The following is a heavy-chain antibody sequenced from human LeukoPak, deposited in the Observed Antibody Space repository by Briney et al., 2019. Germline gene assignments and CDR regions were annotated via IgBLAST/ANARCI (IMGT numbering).Heavy chain of an antibody. V-gene: IGHV3-30-3*01. CDR1: GFTFSSYA. D-gene: IGHD6-19*01. CDR3: ARDLSSRGRFYSRDYYYGMDV. Sequence: GRSLRLSCAASGFTFSSYAMHWVRQAPGKGLEWVAVISYDGSNKYYADSVKGRFTISRDNSKNTLYLQMNSLRAEDTAVYYCARDLSSRGRFYSRDYYYGMDVWGQGTTVTVSS. J-gene: IGHJ6*02. CDR2: ISYDGSNK.